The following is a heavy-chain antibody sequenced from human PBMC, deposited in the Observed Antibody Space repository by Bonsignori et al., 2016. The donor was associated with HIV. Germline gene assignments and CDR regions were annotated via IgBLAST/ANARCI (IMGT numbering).Heavy chain of an antibody. CDR1: GFSVSDHY. CDR2: LRNRANGDTT. CDR3: ARAESDPVDWYM. J-gene: IGHJ6*03. D-gene: IGHD3/OR15-3a*01. Sequence: EVQLVESGGGLVRPGGSLRLSCAVSGFSVSDHYMDWVRQAPGKGLEWVGRLRNRANGDTTEYAASVTGRFRVSRDNSKNSLYLQMDSLQIDDTAMYYCARAESDPVDWYM. V-gene: IGHV3-72*01.